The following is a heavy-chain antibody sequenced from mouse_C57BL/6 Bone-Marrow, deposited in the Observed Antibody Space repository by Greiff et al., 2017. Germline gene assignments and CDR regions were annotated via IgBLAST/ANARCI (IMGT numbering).Heavy chain of an antibody. J-gene: IGHJ2*01. CDR3: ARKTGTKDY. Sequence: QVQLQQPGAELVKPGASVTLSCKASGYTFTSYWMHWVKQRPGQGLEWIGMIHPNSGSTNYNEKFKSKATLTVDKSSSTAYMQLSSLTSEDSAVYYCARKTGTKDYWGQGTTLTVSS. V-gene: IGHV1-64*01. CDR1: GYTFTSYW. CDR2: IHPNSGST. D-gene: IGHD4-1*01.